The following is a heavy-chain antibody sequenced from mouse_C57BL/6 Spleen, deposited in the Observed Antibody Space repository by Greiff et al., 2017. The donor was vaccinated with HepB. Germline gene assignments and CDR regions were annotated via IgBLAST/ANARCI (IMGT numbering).Heavy chain of an antibody. CDR2: ISSGGSYT. V-gene: IGHV5-6*01. CDR1: GFTFSSYG. D-gene: IGHD1-1*01. J-gene: IGHJ2*01. CDR3: ARGDYGNPFDY. Sequence: VQLKESGGDLVKPGGSLKLSCAASGFTFSSYGMSWVRQTPDKRLEWVATISSGGSYTYYPDSVKGRFTISRDNAKNTLYLQMSSLKSEDTAMYYCARGDYGNPFDYWGQGTTLTVSS.